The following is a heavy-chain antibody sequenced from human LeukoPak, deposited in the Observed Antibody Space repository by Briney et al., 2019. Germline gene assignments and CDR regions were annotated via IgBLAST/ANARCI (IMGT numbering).Heavy chain of an antibody. D-gene: IGHD2-15*01. CDR2: ISNRGSP. CDR3: VRDGGFYYTASPNSWFDP. J-gene: IGHJ5*02. CDR1: GFSISSDDC. Sequence: SETLSLTCLVSGFSISSDDCWGWIRPLPGKGLEWIGSISNRGSPYYNPSLKSRVTMSVDTPNNHFSLRLSSVTAADTAVYYCVRDGGFYYTASPNSWFDPWGQGTLVTVSS. V-gene: IGHV4-38-2*02.